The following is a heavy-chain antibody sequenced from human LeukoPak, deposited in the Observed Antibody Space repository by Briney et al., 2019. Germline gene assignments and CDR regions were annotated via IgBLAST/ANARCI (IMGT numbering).Heavy chain of an antibody. CDR2: IKQDESEK. CDR3: ARDRRYSSGWPEYYYYYMDV. Sequence: SLGLASTASVFIFSTFWMISPRQARGGGGWWLPHIKQDESEKYYMDSVKGRFTISRDNAKNSLYLQMNSLRAEDTAVYYCARDRRYSSGWPEYYYYYMDVWGKGTTVTVSS. V-gene: IGHV3-7*01. J-gene: IGHJ6*03. D-gene: IGHD6-19*01. CDR1: VFIFSTFW.